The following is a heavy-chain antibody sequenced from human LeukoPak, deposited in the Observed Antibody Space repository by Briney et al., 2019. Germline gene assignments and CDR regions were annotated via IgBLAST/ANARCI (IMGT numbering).Heavy chain of an antibody. CDR2: INHSGST. CDR1: GRSFSGYY. Sequence: SETLSLTCAVYGRSFSGYYWSWIRQPPGKGLEWIGEINHSGSTNYNPSLQSRVTISVDTSKNQFSLKLSSVTAADTAVYYCARGPGRAMYSSGWNRYGMDVWGQGTTVTVSS. J-gene: IGHJ6*02. V-gene: IGHV4-34*01. D-gene: IGHD6-19*01. CDR3: ARGPGRAMYSSGWNRYGMDV.